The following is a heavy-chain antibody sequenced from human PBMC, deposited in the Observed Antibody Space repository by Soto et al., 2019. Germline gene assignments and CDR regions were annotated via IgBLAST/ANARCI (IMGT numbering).Heavy chain of an antibody. D-gene: IGHD6-13*01. CDR3: AKDGSRRVAAAGYYYYYGMDV. CDR2: ISGSGGST. J-gene: IGHJ6*02. Sequence: PGGSLRLSCAASGFTFSSYAMSWVRQAPGKGLEWVSAISGSGGSTCYADSVKGRFTISRDNSRNTLYLQMNSLRAEDTAVYYCAKDGSRRVAAAGYYYYYGMDVWGQGTTVTVAS. CDR1: GFTFSSYA. V-gene: IGHV3-23*01.